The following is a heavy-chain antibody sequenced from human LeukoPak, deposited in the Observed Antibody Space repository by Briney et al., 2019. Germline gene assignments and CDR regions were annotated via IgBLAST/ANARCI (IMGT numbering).Heavy chain of an antibody. CDR2: IYYSGST. D-gene: IGHD3-3*01. J-gene: IGHJ6*03. CDR3: ARDCNDRSHRLRFLEWLPGRFCYYMDV. V-gene: IGHV4-39*07. CDR1: GGSISSSGYY. Sequence: PSETLSLTCTVSGGSISSSGYYWGWIRQPPGKGLEWIGSIYYSGSTYYSPSLKSRVTISVDKSKNQFSLKLSSVTAADTAVYYCARDCNDRSHRLRFLEWLPGRFCYYMDVWGKGTTVTVSS.